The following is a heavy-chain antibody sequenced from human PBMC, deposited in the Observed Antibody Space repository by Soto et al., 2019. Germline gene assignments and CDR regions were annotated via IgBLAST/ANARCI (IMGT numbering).Heavy chain of an antibody. CDR2: IYYSGST. V-gene: IGHV4-30-4*02. CDR3: AREVVVPATQGIDI. Sequence: SDTLSLTSTVSGGSISSGDYYWSWIRQPPGKGLERIGYIYYSGSTYYNPSLKSRVSISVDTSKNQFSLKLSSVTAADTAVYCCAREVVVPATQGIDIWGQGTMVTVSS. CDR1: GGSISSGDYY. J-gene: IGHJ3*02. D-gene: IGHD2-15*01.